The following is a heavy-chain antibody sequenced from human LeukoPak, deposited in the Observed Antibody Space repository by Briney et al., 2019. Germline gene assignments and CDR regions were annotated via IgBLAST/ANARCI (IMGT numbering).Heavy chain of an antibody. Sequence: GGSLRLSCAASGFTFSSYAMSWVRQAPGKGLEWVSDISTSGTTVYYADSVKGRFTISRDNAKNSLYLQMNSLRAEDTAVYYCARARGWDCFSSPCSGLFDPWGQGTLVTVSS. J-gene: IGHJ5*02. D-gene: IGHD2-2*01. CDR1: GFTFSSYA. V-gene: IGHV3-48*04. CDR3: ARARGWDCFSSPCSGLFDP. CDR2: ISTSGTTV.